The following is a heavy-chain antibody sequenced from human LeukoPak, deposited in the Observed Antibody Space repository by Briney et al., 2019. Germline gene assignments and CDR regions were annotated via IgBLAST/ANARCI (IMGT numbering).Heavy chain of an antibody. CDR3: GLGAALGGRAFDI. V-gene: IGHV1-69*04. D-gene: IGHD3-16*01. CDR1: GGTFSSYA. Sequence: SAKVSCKASGGTFSSYAISWVRQAPGQGLEWMGRTIPILGIANYAQQFQGRVTITADKSTSTAYMELSSLRSEDTAVYYCGLGAALGGRAFDIWGQGTMVTVSS. CDR2: TIPILGIA. J-gene: IGHJ3*02.